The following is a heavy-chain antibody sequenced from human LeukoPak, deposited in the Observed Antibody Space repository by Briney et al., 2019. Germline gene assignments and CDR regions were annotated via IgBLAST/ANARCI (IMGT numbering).Heavy chain of an antibody. CDR3: AREPKRWLQLGYFDY. Sequence: GASVKVSCKASGGTFSSYAISWVRRAPGQGLEWMGRIIPIFGTANYAQKFQGRVTITTDESTSTAYMELSSLGSENTAVYYCAREPKRWLQLGYFDYWGQGTLVTVSS. CDR2: IIPIFGTA. D-gene: IGHD5-24*01. J-gene: IGHJ4*02. CDR1: GGTFSSYA. V-gene: IGHV1-69*05.